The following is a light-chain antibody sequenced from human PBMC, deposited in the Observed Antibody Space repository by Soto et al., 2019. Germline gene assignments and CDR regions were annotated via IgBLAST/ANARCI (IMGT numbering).Light chain of an antibody. J-gene: IGKJ2*01. CDR3: QQRFNWPRFT. CDR2: DAS. V-gene: IGKV3-11*01. Sequence: EIVLTQSPATLSLSPGERATLSCRASQSVSSYLAWYQQKPGQAPRLLIYDASNRATGIPARFSGGGSVTDFTRPISSLEPEDFAVYYCQQRFNWPRFTFGQGTKLEIK. CDR1: QSVSSY.